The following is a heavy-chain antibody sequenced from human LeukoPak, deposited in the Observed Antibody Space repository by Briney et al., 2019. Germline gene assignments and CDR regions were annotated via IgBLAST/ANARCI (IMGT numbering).Heavy chain of an antibody. J-gene: IGHJ2*01. CDR3: ASYLYGDYWYFDL. CDR1: GGSISSYY. D-gene: IGHD4-17*01. Sequence: SETLSLTCTVSGGSISSYYWSWIRQPPGKRLEWIGYIYYSGSTNYNPSLKSRVTISVDTSKNQFSLKLSSVTAADTAVYYCASYLYGDYWYFDLWGRGTLVTVSS. V-gene: IGHV4-59*08. CDR2: IYYSGST.